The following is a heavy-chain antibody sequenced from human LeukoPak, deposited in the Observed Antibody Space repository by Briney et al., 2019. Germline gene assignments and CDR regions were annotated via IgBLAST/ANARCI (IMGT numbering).Heavy chain of an antibody. CDR2: IYYSGST. J-gene: IGHJ3*02. V-gene: IGHV4-39*07. Sequence: SETLSLTCTGSGGSISSMRYYWRWIRQPPGKGLVWIGSIYYSGSTYYNPSLKSRVTISVDTSKNQFSMKLSSVTAADTAVYYCASIYSYGSMGAFDIWGQGTMVTVSS. CDR3: ASIYSYGSMGAFDI. D-gene: IGHD5-18*01. CDR1: GGSISSMRYY.